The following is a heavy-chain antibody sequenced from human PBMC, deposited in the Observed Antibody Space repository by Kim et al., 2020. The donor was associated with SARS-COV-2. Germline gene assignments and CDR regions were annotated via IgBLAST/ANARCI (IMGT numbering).Heavy chain of an antibody. D-gene: IGHD2-2*01. J-gene: IGHJ4*02. V-gene: IGHV3-7*01. Sequence: DGSEKNCVDSVRGRFTISRDNAEKSRYLQMDSLRAEDTAVYYCASLKYDYWGRGALVTVSS. CDR2: DGSEK. CDR3: ASLKYDY.